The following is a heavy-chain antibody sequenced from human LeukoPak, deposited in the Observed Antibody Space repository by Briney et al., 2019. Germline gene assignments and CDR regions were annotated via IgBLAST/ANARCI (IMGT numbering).Heavy chain of an antibody. J-gene: IGHJ5*02. V-gene: IGHV3-66*02. D-gene: IGHD1-26*01. CDR2: IYSGGST. Sequence: PGGSLRLSCSASGFTASSNYMSWVRQAPGKGLEGVSVIYSGGSTYYADSVKGRFTISRDNSKNTRSLQMNSLRAEDTAVYYCARDSSLIGGATTSGQGALVTVSS. CDR3: ARDSSLIGGATT. CDR1: GFTASSNY.